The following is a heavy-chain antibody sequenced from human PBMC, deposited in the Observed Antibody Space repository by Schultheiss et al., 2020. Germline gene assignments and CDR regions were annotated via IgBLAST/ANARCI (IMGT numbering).Heavy chain of an antibody. Sequence: SVKVSCKASGYTFTYRYLHWVRQAPGQALEWMGWITPFNGNTNYAQKFQDRVTITRDRSMSTAYMELSSLRSEDTAMYYCARGCNQQLVKGRAGPLDYWGQGTLVTVSS. V-gene: IGHV1-45*02. CDR1: GYTFTYRY. J-gene: IGHJ4*02. CDR2: ITPFNGNT. D-gene: IGHD6-13*01. CDR3: ARGCNQQLVKGRAGPLDY.